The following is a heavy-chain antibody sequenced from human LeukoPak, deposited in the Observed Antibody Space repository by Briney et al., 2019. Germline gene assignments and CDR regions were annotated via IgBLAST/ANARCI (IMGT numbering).Heavy chain of an antibody. J-gene: IGHJ4*02. V-gene: IGHV4-30-2*01. CDR3: AREGKGYYDSSGYPDY. CDR2: IYHSGST. CDR1: GGSISSGGYS. D-gene: IGHD3-22*01. Sequence: SQTLSLTCAVSGGSISSGGYSWSWIRQPPGKGLEWIGYIYHSGSTYYNPSLKSRVTISVDTSKNQFSLKLSSVTAADTAVYYCAREGKGYYDSSGYPDYWGQGTLVTVSS.